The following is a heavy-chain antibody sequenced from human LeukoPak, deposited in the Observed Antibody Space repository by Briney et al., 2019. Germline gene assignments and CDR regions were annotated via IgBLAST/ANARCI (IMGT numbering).Heavy chain of an antibody. Sequence: GGSLRLSCAASGFTFSSYSMNWVRQAPGKGLEWVSSISSSSSYIYYADSVKGRFTISRDNAKNSLYLQMNSLRAEDTAVYYCARVFALGSGFGYWGQGTLVTVSS. V-gene: IGHV3-21*01. J-gene: IGHJ4*02. CDR2: ISSSSSYI. D-gene: IGHD3-16*01. CDR3: ARVFALGSGFGY. CDR1: GFTFSSYS.